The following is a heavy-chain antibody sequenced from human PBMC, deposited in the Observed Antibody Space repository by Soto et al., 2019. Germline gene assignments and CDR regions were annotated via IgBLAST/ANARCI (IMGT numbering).Heavy chain of an antibody. CDR1: GGSISSGGYY. V-gene: IGHV4-31*03. CDR2: IYYSGST. D-gene: IGHD1-26*01. Sequence: NPSETLSLTCTVSGGSISSGGYYWSWIRQHPGKGLEWIGYIYYSGSTYYNPSLKSRVTISVDTSKNQFSLRLSSVTAADTAVYYCARIGGLDNWFDPWGQGTLVTVSS. J-gene: IGHJ5*02. CDR3: ARIGGLDNWFDP.